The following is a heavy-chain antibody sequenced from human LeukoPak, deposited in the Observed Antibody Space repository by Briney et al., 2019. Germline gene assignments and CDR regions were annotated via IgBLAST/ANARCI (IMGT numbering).Heavy chain of an antibody. CDR3: ATSARTYIGSSLDY. D-gene: IGHD2-15*01. J-gene: IGHJ4*02. CDR2: ISSDASIT. V-gene: IGHV3-74*01. Sequence: GGSLRLSCAASGFTFSTYWMHWVRQDPGEGLVWVSRISSDASITSYANPVKGRFTISRDNAKNTLYLQMNSLRAEATALYYCATSARTYIGSSLDYWGQGTLVTVSS. CDR1: GFTFSTYW.